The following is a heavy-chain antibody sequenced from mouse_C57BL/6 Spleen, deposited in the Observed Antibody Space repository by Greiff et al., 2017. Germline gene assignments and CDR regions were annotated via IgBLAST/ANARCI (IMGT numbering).Heavy chain of an antibody. CDR3: VRHSLYYYGSSYVGDYFDY. D-gene: IGHD1-1*01. CDR1: GFSFNTYA. V-gene: IGHV10-1*01. Sequence: DVMLVESGGGLVQPKGSLKLSCAASGFSFNTYAMNWVRQAPGKGLEWVARIRSKSNNYATYYADSVKDRFTISRDDSESMLYLQMNNLKTEDTAMYYCVRHSLYYYGSSYVGDYFDYWGQGTTLTVSS. CDR2: IRSKSNNYAT. J-gene: IGHJ2*01.